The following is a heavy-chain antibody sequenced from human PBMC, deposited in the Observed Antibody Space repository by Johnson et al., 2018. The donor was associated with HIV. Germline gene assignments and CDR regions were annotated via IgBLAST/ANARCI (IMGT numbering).Heavy chain of an antibody. Sequence: EVQLVESGGDLVKPGGSLRLSCAASGFTFSNAWLTWVRQAPGKGLEWVANIKQDVSEKNYVDSVKGRFTISRDNAKNSLYLQMNSLRDEDTAIYYCARGRGALDIWGQGTMVTVSS. CDR1: GFTFSNAW. V-gene: IGHV3-7*03. CDR2: IKQDVSEK. CDR3: ARGRGALDI. J-gene: IGHJ3*02. D-gene: IGHD3-16*01.